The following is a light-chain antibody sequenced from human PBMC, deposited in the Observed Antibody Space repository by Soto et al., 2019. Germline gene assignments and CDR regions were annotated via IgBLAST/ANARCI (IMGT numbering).Light chain of an antibody. V-gene: IGKV1-13*02. CDR1: QGISSA. CDR2: DAS. J-gene: IGKJ4*01. Sequence: AIQLTQSPSSLSAYVGDSVSITCRASQGISSALAWYQQKPGRAPKLLIYDASSLEGGVPSRFSGSRSGTDFTLTVSSLQPEDFATYYCQHGYSTPLTFGGGTKVDIK. CDR3: QHGYSTPLT.